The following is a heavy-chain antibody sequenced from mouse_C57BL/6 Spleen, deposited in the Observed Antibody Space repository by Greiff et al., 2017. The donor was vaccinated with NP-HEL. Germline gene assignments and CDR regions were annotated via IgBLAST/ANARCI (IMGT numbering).Heavy chain of an antibody. CDR3: ARHEGRGSYYYAMDY. D-gene: IGHD1-1*01. J-gene: IGHJ4*01. V-gene: IGHV1-62-2*01. Sequence: VMLVESGAELVKPGASVKLSCKASGYTFTEYTIHWVKQRSGQGLEWIGWFYPGSGSIKYNEKFKDKATLTADKSSSTVYMELSRLTSEDSAVYFCARHEGRGSYYYAMDYWGQGTSVTVSS. CDR2: FYPGSGSI. CDR1: GYTFTEYT.